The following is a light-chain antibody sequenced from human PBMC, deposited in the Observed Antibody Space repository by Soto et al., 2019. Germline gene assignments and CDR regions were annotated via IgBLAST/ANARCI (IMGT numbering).Light chain of an antibody. CDR1: SSDVGAYNY. CDR3: ISYAGSDTYV. V-gene: IGLV2-8*01. Sequence: QSVLTQPPSASGSPGQSVTISCTGTSSDVGAYNYVSWYQQHPAKAPKLMIYDVNKRPSGAPDRFSGSKSGNTASLTVSGLQADDEADYYCISYAGSDTYVFGTGTKVTVL. CDR2: DVN. J-gene: IGLJ1*01.